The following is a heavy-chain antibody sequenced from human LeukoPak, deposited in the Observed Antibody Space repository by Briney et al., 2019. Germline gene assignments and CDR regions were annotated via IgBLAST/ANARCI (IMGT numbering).Heavy chain of an antibody. CDR3: AKVLSKIYIYGPFDY. Sequence: GGSLRLSCAASGFTFRDFAMTWVRQAPGKGPEWVSTFSAGGNRTYYADSVKGRFIITRDNSKNTLYLQMNSLRAEDTAIYYCAKVLSKIYIYGPFDYWGQGSLVTVSS. CDR1: GFTFRDFA. J-gene: IGHJ4*02. D-gene: IGHD3-10*01. CDR2: FSAGGNRT. V-gene: IGHV3-23*01.